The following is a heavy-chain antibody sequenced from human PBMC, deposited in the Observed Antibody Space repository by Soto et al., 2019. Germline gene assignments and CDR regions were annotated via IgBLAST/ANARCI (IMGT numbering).Heavy chain of an antibody. D-gene: IGHD5-12*01. CDR3: AREGVAPYYYYGMDV. J-gene: IGHJ6*02. V-gene: IGHV1-8*01. Sequence: GASVKVSCKASGYSFTSYDINWVRQATGQGLEWMGWMNPNSGNTGYAQKFQDRVTMTRDTSVSTAYLELRSLRSEDTAVYYCAREGVAPYYYYGMDVWGQGTPVTVSS. CDR1: GYSFTSYD. CDR2: MNPNSGNT.